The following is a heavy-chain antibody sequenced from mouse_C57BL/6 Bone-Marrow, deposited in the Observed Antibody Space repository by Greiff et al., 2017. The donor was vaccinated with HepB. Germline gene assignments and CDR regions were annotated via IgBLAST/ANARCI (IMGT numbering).Heavy chain of an antibody. CDR2: INPGSGGT. J-gene: IGHJ2*01. CDR3: AYYDYSDGFDY. CDR1: GYAFTNYL. V-gene: IGHV1-54*01. D-gene: IGHD2-4*01. Sequence: VQRVESGAELVRPGTSVKVSCTASGYAFTNYLLEWGKQRPGQGLEWIGVINPGSGGTNYNEKFKGKATLTADKSSSAAYMQLSSLTSEDTAVYVRAYYDYSDGFDYWGQGTTLTVSS.